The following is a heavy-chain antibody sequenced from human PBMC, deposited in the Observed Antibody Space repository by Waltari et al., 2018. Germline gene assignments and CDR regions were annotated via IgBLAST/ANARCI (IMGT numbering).Heavy chain of an antibody. Sequence: QVQLQQWGAGLLKPSETLSLTCAVYGGSFSGYYWSWIRQPPGKGLEWIGEINHSGSTNYNPSLKSGVTISVDTSKNQFSLKLSSVTAADTAVYYCARLCPYDCWSGYYPSSYYYYYGMDVWGQGTTVTVSS. CDR3: ARLCPYDCWSGYYPSSYYYYYGMDV. CDR1: GGSFSGYY. D-gene: IGHD3-3*01. V-gene: IGHV4-34*01. CDR2: INHSGST. J-gene: IGHJ6*02.